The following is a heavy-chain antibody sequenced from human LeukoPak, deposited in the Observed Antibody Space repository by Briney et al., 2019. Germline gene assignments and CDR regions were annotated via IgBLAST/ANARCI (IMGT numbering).Heavy chain of an antibody. CDR1: RCTFSDYY. D-gene: IGHD2-21*02. CDR2: ISYSDSTV. V-gene: IGHV3-11*04. CDR3: ARGQKTLWATDCYYRLDY. J-gene: IGHJ4*02. Sequence: GGSLRLSCVASRCTFSDYYLSWIRPAPGKGLEWVSHISYSDSTVYYADSVRGGFTLSRDNAQRSLYLQMNRLRDDGTAVYVCARGQKTLWATDCYYRLDYWGQRTLVTVS.